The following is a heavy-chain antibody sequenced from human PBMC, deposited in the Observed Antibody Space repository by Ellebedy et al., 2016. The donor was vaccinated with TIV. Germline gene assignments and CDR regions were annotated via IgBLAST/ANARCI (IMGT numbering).Heavy chain of an antibody. CDR1: GYTFTSYY. CDR3: ARLSSGGSSGDY. Sequence: ASVKVSCXASGYTFTSYYMHWVRQAPGQGLEWMGGIIPIFGTANYAQKFQGRVTITRDTSASTAYMELSRLRSDDTAVYYCARLSSGGSSGDYWGQGTLVTVSS. D-gene: IGHD2-15*01. V-gene: IGHV1-2*02. CDR2: IIPIFGTA. J-gene: IGHJ4*02.